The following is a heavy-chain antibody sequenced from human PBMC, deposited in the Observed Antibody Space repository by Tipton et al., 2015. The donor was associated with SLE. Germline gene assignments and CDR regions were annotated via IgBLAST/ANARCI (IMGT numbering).Heavy chain of an antibody. V-gene: IGHV4-61*01. J-gene: IGHJ4*02. CDR1: GGSVSSGSYY. CDR2: IYYSGST. D-gene: IGHD6-19*01. Sequence: TLSLTCTVSGGSVSSGSYYWSWIRQPPGKGLEWIGYIYYSGSTNYNPSLKSRVTISVDTSKNQFSLKLSSVTAADTAVYYCARHGLAVAGTDLSYYFDYWGQGTLVTVSS. CDR3: ARHGLAVAGTDLSYYFDY.